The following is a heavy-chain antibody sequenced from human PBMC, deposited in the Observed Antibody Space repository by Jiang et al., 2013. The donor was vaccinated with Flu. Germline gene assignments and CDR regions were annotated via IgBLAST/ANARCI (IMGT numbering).Heavy chain of an antibody. CDR1: GYSFTSYW. CDR3: ARSGVVVAITGLNFDY. V-gene: IGHV5-10-1*01. D-gene: IGHD3-22*01. Sequence: KKPGESLRISCKGSGYSFTSYWISWVRQMPGKGLEWMGRIDPSDSYTNYSPSFQGHVTISADKSISTAYLQWSSLKASDTAMYYCARSGVVVAITGLNFDYWGQGTLVTVSS. J-gene: IGHJ4*02. CDR2: IDPSDSYT.